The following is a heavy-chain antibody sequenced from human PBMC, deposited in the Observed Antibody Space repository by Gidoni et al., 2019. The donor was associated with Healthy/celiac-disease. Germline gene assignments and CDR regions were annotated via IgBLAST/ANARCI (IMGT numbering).Heavy chain of an antibody. CDR3: ASGIAVAGRYYYYYYGMDV. V-gene: IGHV4-34*01. J-gene: IGHJ6*02. CDR2: INHSGST. D-gene: IGHD6-19*01. Sequence: QVQLQQWGAGLLKPSETLSLTCAVYGGSFSGYYWSWLRQPPGKGLEWIGEINHSGSTNYNPSLKSRVTISVDTSKNQFSLKLSSVTAADTAVYYCASGIAVAGRYYYYYYGMDVWGQGTTVTVSS. CDR1: GGSFSGYY.